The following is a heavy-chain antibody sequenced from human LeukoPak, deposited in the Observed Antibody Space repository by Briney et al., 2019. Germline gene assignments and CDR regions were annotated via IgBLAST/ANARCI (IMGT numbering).Heavy chain of an antibody. Sequence: SETLSLTCAVYGGSFSGYYWSWIRQPPGRGLEWIGEINHSGSTNYNPSIKSRVTISVDTSKNQFSLKLRSVTAADTAVYYCARDTYTRDSPSYWGQGTLVTVSS. J-gene: IGHJ4*02. CDR2: INHSGST. CDR3: ARDTYTRDSPSY. CDR1: GGSFSGYY. V-gene: IGHV4-34*01. D-gene: IGHD2-2*02.